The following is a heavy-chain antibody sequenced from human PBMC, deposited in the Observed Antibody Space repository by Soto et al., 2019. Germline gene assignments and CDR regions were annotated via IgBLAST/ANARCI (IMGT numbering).Heavy chain of an antibody. Sequence: LSLTCTVSGASVNTYSWSWIRQPAGKGLEWIGRIYTSASTNYSPSLKGRLTLSVDTSKNQVSLKLTSVTAADTAIYYCAKDREEGYNFYYGMDVWGQGATVTVSS. V-gene: IGHV4-4*07. CDR1: GASVNTYS. CDR2: IYTSAST. J-gene: IGHJ6*02. CDR3: AKDREEGYNFYYGMDV. D-gene: IGHD3-10*01.